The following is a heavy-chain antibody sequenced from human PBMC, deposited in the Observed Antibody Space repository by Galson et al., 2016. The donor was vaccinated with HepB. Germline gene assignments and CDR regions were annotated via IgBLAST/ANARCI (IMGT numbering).Heavy chain of an antibody. D-gene: IGHD1-1*01. CDR2: ISTRRTT. J-gene: IGHJ4*02. Sequence: SLRLSCAASGFVFSNFGLSWVRQAPGKGLEWVASISTRRTTYYSDSVQGRFTISRDNSNNNLYLQMNGLRAEDTALYYCAKEILVRRIFDHWGQGTLLTVSS. CDR1: GFVFSNFG. V-gene: IGHV3-23*01. CDR3: AKEILVRRIFDH.